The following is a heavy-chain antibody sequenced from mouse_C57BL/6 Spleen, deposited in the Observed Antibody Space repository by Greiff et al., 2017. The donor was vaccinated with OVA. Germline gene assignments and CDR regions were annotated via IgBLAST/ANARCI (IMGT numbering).Heavy chain of an antibody. D-gene: IGHD2-4*01. CDR1: GYTFTDYY. V-gene: IGHV1-26*01. CDR2: INPNNGGT. Sequence: EVQLQQSGPELVKPGASVKISCKASGYTFTDYYMNWVKQSHGKSLEWIGDINPNNGGTSYNQKFKGKATLTVDKSSRTAYMELRSLTSEDSAVYYCARSDYDGAWFAYWGQGTLVTVSA. J-gene: IGHJ3*01. CDR3: ARSDYDGAWFAY.